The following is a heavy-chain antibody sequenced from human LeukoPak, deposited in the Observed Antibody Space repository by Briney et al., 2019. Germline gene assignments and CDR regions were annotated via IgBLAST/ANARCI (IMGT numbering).Heavy chain of an antibody. D-gene: IGHD6-6*01. Sequence: GASVKVSCKASGGTFISYAISWVRQAPGQGLEWMGGIIPIFGTANYAQKFQGRVTITADESTSTAYMELSSLRSEDTAAYYCARDRIAAVGLYWGQGTLVTVSS. CDR1: GGTFISYA. J-gene: IGHJ4*02. CDR2: IIPIFGTA. CDR3: ARDRIAAVGLY. V-gene: IGHV1-69*01.